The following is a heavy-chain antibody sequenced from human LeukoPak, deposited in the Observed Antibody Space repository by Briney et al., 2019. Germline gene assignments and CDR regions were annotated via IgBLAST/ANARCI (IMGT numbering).Heavy chain of an antibody. J-gene: IGHJ5*02. CDR2: INPNSGGT. CDR3: ARDREDYLIMVREGMDP. CDR1: GYTFTSYG. Sequence: GASVKVSCKASGYTFTSYGISWVRQAPGQGLEWMGWINPNSGGTNYAQKFQGRVTMTRDTSISTAYMELSRLRSDDTAVYYCARDREDYLIMVREGMDPWGQGTLITVSS. V-gene: IGHV1-2*02. D-gene: IGHD3-10*01.